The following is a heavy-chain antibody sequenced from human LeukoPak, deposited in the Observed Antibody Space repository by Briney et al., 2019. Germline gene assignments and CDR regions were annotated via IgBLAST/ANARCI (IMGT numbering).Heavy chain of an antibody. CDR3: ASADYDFWSGYPHYYYGMDV. D-gene: IGHD3-3*01. CDR2: INPNSGGT. J-gene: IGHJ6*02. Sequence: ASVKVSCKASGYTFTSYYMHWVRQAPGQGLEWMGWINPNSGGTNYAQKFQGRVTMTRDTSISTAYMELSRLRSDDTAVYYCASADYDFWSGYPHYYYGMDVWGQGTTVTVSS. V-gene: IGHV1-2*02. CDR1: GYTFTSYY.